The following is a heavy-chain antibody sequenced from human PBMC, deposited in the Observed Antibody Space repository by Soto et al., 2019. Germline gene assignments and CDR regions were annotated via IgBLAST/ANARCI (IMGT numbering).Heavy chain of an antibody. J-gene: IGHJ5*02. V-gene: IGHV2-5*02. CDR3: AQRLRSFGLWDERGNCFDP. Sequence: QITLKESGPTLVRPTQTLTLTCTFSGFSLTTTGVGVGWIRQPPGKALEWLALIYWDDDKRYSPSLQNRLTITKDTSKNQVTLTMTNMDPVDTATYYCAQRLRSFGLWDERGNCFDPWGQGTLVTVSS. CDR2: IYWDDDK. D-gene: IGHD3-16*01. CDR1: GFSLTTTGVG.